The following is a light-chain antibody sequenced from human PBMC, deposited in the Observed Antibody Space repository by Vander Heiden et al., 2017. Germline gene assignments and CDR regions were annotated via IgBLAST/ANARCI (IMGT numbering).Light chain of an antibody. V-gene: IGLV1-40*01. J-gene: IGLJ2*01. CDR1: SSNIGAGYD. Sequence: QSVLTQPPSVSGAPGQRVTISCTGRSSNIGAGYDVQWYQQLPGTAPKLPLQGYSNRPPGGPDRFPGSKSGTSASLAITGLQAEDEADYYCQSYDSSLSGSRVFGGGTKLT. CDR2: GYS. CDR3: QSYDSSLSGSRV.